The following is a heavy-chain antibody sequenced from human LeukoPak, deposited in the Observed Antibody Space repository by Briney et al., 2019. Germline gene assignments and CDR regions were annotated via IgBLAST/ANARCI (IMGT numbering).Heavy chain of an antibody. CDR1: GYSFSNYW. V-gene: IGHV5-51*01. CDR3: ARSPGSGNRFDP. Sequence: GESLKISCQGSGYSFSNYWIGWVRQMPGKGLEWMGSIYPGDSDTKYSQSFQGQVTISADKSISTAYLQWSSLKASDTAIYYCARSPGSGNRFDPWGQGTPVTVSS. CDR2: IYPGDSDT. D-gene: IGHD2-15*01. J-gene: IGHJ5*02.